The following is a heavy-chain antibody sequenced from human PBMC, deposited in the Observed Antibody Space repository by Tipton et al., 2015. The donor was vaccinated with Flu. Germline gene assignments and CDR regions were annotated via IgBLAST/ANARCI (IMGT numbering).Heavy chain of an antibody. CDR3: AKEYGHRQPFDY. Sequence: SLRLSCAASGFTFSSYGMNWVRQAPGKGLEWVSAISGSGSNTYYADSVKGRFTISRDNSMNTLSLQMNSLRAEDTAVYYCAKEYGHRQPFDYWGQGTLVTVSS. CDR2: ISGSGSNT. D-gene: IGHD5-24*01. V-gene: IGHV3-23*01. J-gene: IGHJ4*02. CDR1: GFTFSSYG.